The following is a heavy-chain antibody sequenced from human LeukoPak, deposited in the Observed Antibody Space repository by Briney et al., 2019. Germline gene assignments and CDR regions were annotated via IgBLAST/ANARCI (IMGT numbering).Heavy chain of an antibody. Sequence: ASVKVSCKASGYTFTSYAMNWVRQAPGQGLEWMGWINTNTGNPTYAQGFTGRFVFSLDTSVSTAYLQISSLKAEDAAVYYCARLAPYCSGGSCYFHYYYMDVWGKGTTVTVSS. D-gene: IGHD2-15*01. V-gene: IGHV7-4-1*02. CDR3: ARLAPYCSGGSCYFHYYYMDV. CDR1: GYTFTSYA. CDR2: INTNTGNP. J-gene: IGHJ6*03.